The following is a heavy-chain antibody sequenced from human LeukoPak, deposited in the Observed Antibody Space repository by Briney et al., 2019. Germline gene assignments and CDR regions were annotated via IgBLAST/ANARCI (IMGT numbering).Heavy chain of an antibody. V-gene: IGHV1-8*01. CDR1: GYTFTSYD. CDR3: ARGRTRYSGYDYGY. CDR2: MNPSSGNT. Sequence: ASVKVSCKASGYTFTSYDINWVQQATGQGLEWMGWMNPSSGNTGYAQKFQGRVTMTRNTSISTAYMELSRLRSEDTAVYYCARGRTRYSGYDYGYWGQGTLVTVSS. J-gene: IGHJ4*02. D-gene: IGHD5-12*01.